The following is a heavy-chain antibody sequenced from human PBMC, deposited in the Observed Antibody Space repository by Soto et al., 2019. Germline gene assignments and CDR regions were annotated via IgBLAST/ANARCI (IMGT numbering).Heavy chain of an antibody. V-gene: IGHV3-23*01. J-gene: IGHJ4*02. Sequence: GGSLRLSCAAPGFTFSSNVMSWVRQAPGEGLEWVSSFSGSSGNTYYAESVKGRFTISRDNSKSTLFLQLTGLRAEDTAVYYCAKRGSPHHFEDWGLGTLVTVSS. CDR2: FSGSSGNT. CDR1: GFTFSSNV. CDR3: AKRGSPHHFED. D-gene: IGHD3-10*01.